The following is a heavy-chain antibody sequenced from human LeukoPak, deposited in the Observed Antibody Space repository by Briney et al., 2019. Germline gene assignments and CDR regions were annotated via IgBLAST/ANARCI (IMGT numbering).Heavy chain of an antibody. CDR2: ISSSSLYI. D-gene: IGHD3-10*01. V-gene: IGHV3-21*01. CDR1: GFTLSTYS. CDR3: ASYYGSGSIYYYYYMDV. J-gene: IGHJ6*03. Sequence: GGSLRLSCAASGFTLSTYSLNWVRRAPGKGLEWVSSISSSSLYIYYADSVKGRFTISRDNAKNSLFLQMNSLRAEDTAVYYCASYYGSGSIYYYYYMDVWGKGTTVTISS.